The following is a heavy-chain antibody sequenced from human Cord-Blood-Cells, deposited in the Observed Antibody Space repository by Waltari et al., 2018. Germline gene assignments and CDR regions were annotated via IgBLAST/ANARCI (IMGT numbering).Heavy chain of an antibody. CDR1: GFTFSSYW. V-gene: IGHV3-7*01. Sequence: GESGGGLVQPGGSLRLSCAASGFTFSSYWRSWVRQAPGKGLEWVANIKQDGSEKYYVDSVKGRFTISRDNAKNSLYLQMNSLRAEDTAVYYCARVPRLHDAFDIWGQGTMVTVSS. CDR3: ARVPRLHDAFDI. D-gene: IGHD2-21*02. CDR2: IKQDGSEK. J-gene: IGHJ3*02.